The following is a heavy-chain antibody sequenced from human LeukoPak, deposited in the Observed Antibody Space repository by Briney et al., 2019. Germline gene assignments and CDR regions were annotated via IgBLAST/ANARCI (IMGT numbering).Heavy chain of an antibody. Sequence: GGSLRLSCAASGFTFDDYGMSWVRQAPGKGLEWVSDINWNGGSTGYADSVKGRFTISRDNAKNSLYLQMSSLRIEDTALYYCARESESSGWYDFWGQGTLVTVSS. D-gene: IGHD3-22*01. CDR3: ARESESSGWYDF. J-gene: IGHJ5*01. V-gene: IGHV3-20*04. CDR1: GFTFDDYG. CDR2: INWNGGST.